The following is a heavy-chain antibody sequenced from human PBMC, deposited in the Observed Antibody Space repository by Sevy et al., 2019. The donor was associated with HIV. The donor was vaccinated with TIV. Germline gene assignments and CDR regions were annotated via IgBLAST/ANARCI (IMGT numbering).Heavy chain of an antibody. CDR3: ITDPGYSGYDEEVINYYYYGMDV. Sequence: GGSLRLSCAASGFTFSSAWMSWVRQAPGKGLEWVGRIKSKTDGGTIDYAAPVKGRFNISREDSKNTVYLQMNSLKTEDTAVYYCITDPGYSGYDEEVINYYYYGMDVWGQGTTVTVSS. CDR1: GFTFSSAW. J-gene: IGHJ6*02. CDR2: IKSKTDGGTI. V-gene: IGHV3-15*01. D-gene: IGHD5-12*01.